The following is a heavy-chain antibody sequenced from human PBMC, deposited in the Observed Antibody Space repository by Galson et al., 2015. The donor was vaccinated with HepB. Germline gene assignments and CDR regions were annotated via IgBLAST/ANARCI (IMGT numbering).Heavy chain of an antibody. CDR1: GFTFSSYG. V-gene: IGHV3-30*18. CDR3: AKDKIYDILTGYYTGHLDY. Sequence: SLRLSCAASGFTFSSYGMHWVRQAPGKGLEWVAVISYDGSNKYYADSVKGRFTISRDNSKNTLYLQMNSLRAEDTAVYYCAKDKIYDILTGYYTGHLDYWGQGTLVTVSS. D-gene: IGHD3-9*01. J-gene: IGHJ4*02. CDR2: ISYDGSNK.